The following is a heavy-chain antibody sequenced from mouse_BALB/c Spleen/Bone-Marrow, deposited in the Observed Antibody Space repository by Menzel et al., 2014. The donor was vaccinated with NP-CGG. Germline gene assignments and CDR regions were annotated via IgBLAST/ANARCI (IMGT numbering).Heavy chain of an antibody. CDR3: ARRTTTVVATDY. V-gene: IGHV1S81*02. CDR2: INPSNGRT. CDR1: GYTFTSYW. D-gene: IGHD1-1*01. Sequence: QVQLKQSGAELVKPGASVKLSSKASGYTFTSYWMHWVKQRPGQGLEWIGEINPSNGRTNYNEKFKSKATLTVDKSSSTAYMQLSSQTSEDSAVYYCARRTTTVVATDYWGQGTTLTVSS. J-gene: IGHJ2*01.